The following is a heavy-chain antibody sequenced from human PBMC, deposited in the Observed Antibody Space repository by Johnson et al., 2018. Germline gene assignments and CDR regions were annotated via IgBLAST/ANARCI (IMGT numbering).Heavy chain of an antibody. J-gene: IGHJ6*03. D-gene: IGHD6-13*01. CDR3: ARMTGYSSSFYYYMDV. V-gene: IGHV1-8*01. Sequence: QVQLVESGAEVKKPGASVKVSCKASGYTFTSYDINWVRQATGQGLEWMGWMNPNSGNTGYAQKFQGRVTMTRSTSISTAYMELSSLRAEDTAVYYCARMTGYSSSFYYYMDVWGKGTTVTVSS. CDR2: MNPNSGNT. CDR1: GYTFTSYD.